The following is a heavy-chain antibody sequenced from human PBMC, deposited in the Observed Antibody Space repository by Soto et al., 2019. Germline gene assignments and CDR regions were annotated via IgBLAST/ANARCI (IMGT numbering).Heavy chain of an antibody. V-gene: IGHV1-69*01. CDR2: IIPIFGTA. J-gene: IGHJ3*02. CDR3: ASGITIFGVVTYAFDI. CDR1: GGTFSSYA. D-gene: IGHD3-3*01. Sequence: QVQLVQSGAEVKKPGSSVKVSCKASGGTFSSYAISWVRQAPGQGLEWMGGIIPIFGTANYAQKFQGRVTITADESTSTAYMEPSSLRSEDTAVYYCASGITIFGVVTYAFDIWGQGTMVTVSS.